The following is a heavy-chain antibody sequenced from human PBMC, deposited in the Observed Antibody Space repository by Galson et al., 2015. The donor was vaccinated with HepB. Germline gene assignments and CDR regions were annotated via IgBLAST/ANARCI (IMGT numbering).Heavy chain of an antibody. CDR1: GFTFSNAW. CDR3: TTSLRWYPQAAFSVDWYFDL. Sequence: SLRLSCAASGFTFSNAWMSWVRQAPGKGLEWVGRIKSKTDGGTTDYAAPVKGRFTISRDDSKNTLYLQMNSLKTEDTAVYYCTTSLRWYPQAAFSVDWYFDLWGRGTLVTVSS. CDR2: IKSKTDGGTT. J-gene: IGHJ2*01. D-gene: IGHD4-23*01. V-gene: IGHV3-15*01.